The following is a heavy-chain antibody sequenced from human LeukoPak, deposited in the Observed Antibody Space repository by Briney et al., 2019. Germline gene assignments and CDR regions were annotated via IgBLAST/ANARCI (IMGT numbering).Heavy chain of an antibody. CDR1: GGSISSYY. CDR3: ARSYSGSYFGRYYYMDV. Sequence: SETLSLTCTVSGGSISSYYWSWIRQPPGKGLDWIGYIYYSGSTNYNPSLKSRVTISVDTSKNQFSLKLSSVTAADTAVYYCARSYSGSYFGRYYYMDVWGKGTTVTVSS. J-gene: IGHJ6*03. V-gene: IGHV4-59*01. D-gene: IGHD1-26*01. CDR2: IYYSGST.